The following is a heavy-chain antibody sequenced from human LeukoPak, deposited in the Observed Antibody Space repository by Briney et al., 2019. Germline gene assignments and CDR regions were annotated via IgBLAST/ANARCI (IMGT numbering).Heavy chain of an antibody. D-gene: IGHD3-3*01. J-gene: IGHJ3*02. V-gene: IGHV3-7*01. CDR3: ARTSYYDFWSGYLGGSSADAFDI. CDR2: IKQDGSEK. CDR1: GFTFSSYW. Sequence: GGSLRLSCAASGFTFSSYWMSWVRQAPGKGLEWVANIKQDGSEKYYVDSVKGRFTISRDNAKNSLYLQMNSLRAEDTAVYYCARTSYYDFWSGYLGGSSADAFDIWGQGTMATVSS.